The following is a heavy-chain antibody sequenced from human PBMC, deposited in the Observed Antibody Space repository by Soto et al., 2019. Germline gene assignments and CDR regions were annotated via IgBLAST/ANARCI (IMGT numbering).Heavy chain of an antibody. D-gene: IGHD2-2*01. Sequence: QVQLMQSGTEVKKPGASVTVSCKASGYTSADFGISWVRQAPGQGLEWMGWVSGNNGASNPAPKVQGRITMTLDTSTGVSYMALRSLRSDDMAIYYCVRDQKYFRVNGNWFDSWGQGTLVSVSS. CDR2: VSGNNGAS. J-gene: IGHJ5*01. CDR3: VRDQKYFRVNGNWFDS. V-gene: IGHV1-18*03. CDR1: GYTSADFG.